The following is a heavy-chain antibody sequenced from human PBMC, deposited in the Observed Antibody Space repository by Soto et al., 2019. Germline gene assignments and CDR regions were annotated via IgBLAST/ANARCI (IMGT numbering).Heavy chain of an antibody. Sequence: GGSLRLPCAASGFTFSSYSMNWVRQVPGKGLEWVSYISSSSSTIYYADSVKGRLTISRDNAKNSRYPQMDSLRAEDTAVYYCARTFHPVSHDDSGQGTLVTVSS. J-gene: IGHJ4*02. D-gene: IGHD6-19*01. CDR3: ARTFHPVSHDD. CDR2: ISSSSSTI. V-gene: IGHV3-48*01. CDR1: GFTFSSYS.